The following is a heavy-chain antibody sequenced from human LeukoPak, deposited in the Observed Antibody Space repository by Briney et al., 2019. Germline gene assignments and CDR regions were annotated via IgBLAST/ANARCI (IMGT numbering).Heavy chain of an antibody. CDR2: ISAYNGNT. V-gene: IGHV1-18*01. CDR3: ARGPNDSSGWYNWRDYFDY. D-gene: IGHD6-13*01. CDR1: GYTFTSYG. Sequence: ASVKVSCKASGYTFTSYGISWVRQAPGQGLEWMGWISAYNGNTNYAQKLQGRVTMTTDTSTSTAYMELRSLRSDDTAVYYCARGPNDSSGWYNWRDYFDYWGQGTLVTVSS. J-gene: IGHJ4*02.